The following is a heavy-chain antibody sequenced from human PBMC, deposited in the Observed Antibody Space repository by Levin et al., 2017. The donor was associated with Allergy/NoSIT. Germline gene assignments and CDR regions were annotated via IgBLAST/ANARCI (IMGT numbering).Heavy chain of an antibody. V-gene: IGHV3-74*01. CDR1: GFNFNNYW. CDR2: INNDGSST. CDR3: ARVRDFWSGYFSPNFDY. Sequence: PGGSLRLSCAASGFNFNNYWMHWVRQAPGKGLVWVSHINNDGSSTSYADSVKGRFTISRDNAKNTLYLQMNSLRAEDTAVYYCARVRDFWSGYFSPNFDYWGQGTLVTVSS. D-gene: IGHD3-3*01. J-gene: IGHJ4*02.